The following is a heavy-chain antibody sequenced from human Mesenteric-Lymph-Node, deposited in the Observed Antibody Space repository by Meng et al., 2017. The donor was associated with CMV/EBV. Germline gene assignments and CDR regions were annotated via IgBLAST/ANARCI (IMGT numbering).Heavy chain of an antibody. CDR3: AGGIAAAGSRWFDP. CDR1: GGTFSSYP. D-gene: IGHD6-13*01. Sequence: QVQLVLSGAELKNPGSSLKVSCKASGGTFSSYPISGLRQAPGQGLEWMGRIIPILGIANYAQKFQGRVTITADKSTSTAYMELSSLRSEDTAVYYCAGGIAAAGSRWFDPWGQGTLVTVSS. CDR2: IIPILGIA. J-gene: IGHJ5*02. V-gene: IGHV1-69*02.